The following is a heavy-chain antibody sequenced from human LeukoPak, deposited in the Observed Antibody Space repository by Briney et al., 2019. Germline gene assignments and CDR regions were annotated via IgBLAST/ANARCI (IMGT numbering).Heavy chain of an antibody. D-gene: IGHD3-10*01. CDR3: AKDAYYYGPFYYYMDV. CDR2: IRYDGSNK. Sequence: GGSLRLSCAASGFTFSSYAMHWVRQAPGKGLEWVAFIRYDGSNKYYADSVKGRFTISRDNSKNTLYLQMNSLRAEDTAVYYCAKDAYYYGPFYYYMDVWGKGTTVTISS. J-gene: IGHJ6*03. V-gene: IGHV3-30*02. CDR1: GFTFSSYA.